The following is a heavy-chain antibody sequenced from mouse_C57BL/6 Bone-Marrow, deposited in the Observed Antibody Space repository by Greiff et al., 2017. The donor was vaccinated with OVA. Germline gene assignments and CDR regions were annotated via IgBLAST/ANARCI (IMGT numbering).Heavy chain of an antibody. CDR3: ARDPHSNYAMDY. CDR2: ISDGGSYT. CDR1: GFTFSSYA. J-gene: IGHJ4*01. V-gene: IGHV5-4*01. D-gene: IGHD2-5*01. Sequence: EVQRVESGGGLVKPGGSLKLSCAASGFTFSSYAMSWVRQTPEKRLEWVATISDGGSYTYYPDNVKGRFTISRDNAKNNLYLQMSHLKSEDTAMYYCARDPHSNYAMDYWGQGTSVTVSS.